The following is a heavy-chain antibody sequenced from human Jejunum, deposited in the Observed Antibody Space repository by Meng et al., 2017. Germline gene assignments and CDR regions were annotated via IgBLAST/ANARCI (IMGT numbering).Heavy chain of an antibody. Sequence: VQLVGSGGGLVRPGGSLRLSCAASGFTFSSYWMSWVRQAPGKGLEWVANIKGDGSETRYVDSVKGRFTISRDNAKNSLYLQMNSLRAEDAAVYYCLRDYAGYWGQGTLVTVSS. V-gene: IGHV3-7*01. J-gene: IGHJ4*02. D-gene: IGHD3-16*01. CDR2: IKGDGSET. CDR1: GFTFSSYW. CDR3: LRDYAGY.